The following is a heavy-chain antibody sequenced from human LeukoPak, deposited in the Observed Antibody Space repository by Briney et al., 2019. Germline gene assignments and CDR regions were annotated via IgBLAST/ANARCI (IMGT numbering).Heavy chain of an antibody. J-gene: IGHJ4*02. V-gene: IGHV3-21*01. Sequence: GGSLRLSCAASGFTFSSYSMNWVRQAPGKGLEWVSSISSSSSYIYYADSVKGRFTISRDNARNSLYLQLNSLIAEDTAVYYCARACVYYDSSGCDYWGQGTLVTVSS. CDR2: ISSSSSYI. CDR3: ARACVYYDSSGCDY. CDR1: GFTFSSYS. D-gene: IGHD3-22*01.